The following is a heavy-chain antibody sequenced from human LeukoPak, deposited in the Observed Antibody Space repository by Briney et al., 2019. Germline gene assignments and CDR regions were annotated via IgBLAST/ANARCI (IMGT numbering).Heavy chain of an antibody. CDR3: ASGRVVDYYDSSGHISLHP. CDR1: GGSFSGYY. Sequence: SETLSLTCAVYGGSFSGYYWSWIRQPPGKGLEWIGEINHSGSTNYNPSLKSRVTISVDTSKNQFSLKLSSVTAADTAVYYRASGRVVDYYDSSGHISLHPWGQGTLVTVSS. J-gene: IGHJ5*02. V-gene: IGHV4-34*01. D-gene: IGHD3-22*01. CDR2: INHSGST.